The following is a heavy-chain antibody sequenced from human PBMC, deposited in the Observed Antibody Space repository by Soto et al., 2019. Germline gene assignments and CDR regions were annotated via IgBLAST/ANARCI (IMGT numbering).Heavy chain of an antibody. CDR1: GGSISSGVYS. V-gene: IGHV4-30-2*01. J-gene: IGHJ6*02. Sequence: TLSLTCAVSGGSISSGVYSWGWIRQPPGKGLEWIGYIYQGGSFLYNPSLKSRVTISMDRSNNQFSLKVSSVIAADTAVYYCARDRLMATAGTARHYFGLDVWGQGTTVSVAS. CDR2: IYQGGSF. CDR3: ARDRLMATAGTARHYFGLDV. D-gene: IGHD5-18*01.